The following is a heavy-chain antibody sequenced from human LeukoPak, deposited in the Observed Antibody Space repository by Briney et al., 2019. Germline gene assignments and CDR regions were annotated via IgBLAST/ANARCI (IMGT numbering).Heavy chain of an antibody. CDR1: GFTFSSYA. CDR3: AKYPDVLLWFGEFDY. V-gene: IGHV3-23*01. Sequence: PSGGSLRLSCAASGFTFSSYAMSWVRQAPGKGLEWVSAISGSGGSTYYADSVRGRFTISRDNSKNTLYLQMNSLRAEDTAVYYCAKYPDVLLWFGEFDYWGQGTLVTVSS. J-gene: IGHJ4*02. CDR2: ISGSGGST. D-gene: IGHD3-10*01.